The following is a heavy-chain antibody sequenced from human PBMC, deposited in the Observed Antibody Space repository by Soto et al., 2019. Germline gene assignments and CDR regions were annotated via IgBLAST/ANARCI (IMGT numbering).Heavy chain of an antibody. D-gene: IGHD1-26*01. J-gene: IGHJ4*02. V-gene: IGHV3-7*03. CDR1: GLTFSTYW. CDR2: IRQDGTET. Sequence: EAQLVESGGGLVQPGGSLRLSCAASGLTFSTYWLNWVRQAPGMGLEWLAIIRQDGTETHYVDSVKGRFTISRDNTKNSLFLQMNNLRADDTAVYYCVGGAGWELDYWGQGTLVTVSS. CDR3: VGGAGWELDY.